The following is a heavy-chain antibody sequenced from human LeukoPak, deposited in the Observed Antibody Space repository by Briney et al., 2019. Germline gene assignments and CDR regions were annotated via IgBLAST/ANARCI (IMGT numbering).Heavy chain of an antibody. J-gene: IGHJ4*02. CDR3: ARHEYDYVWGSYRYDY. V-gene: IGHV4-59*08. D-gene: IGHD3-16*02. CDR2: IYYSGST. CDR1: GGSISSYY. Sequence: SETLSLTSTASGGSISSYYWSWIRQPPGKGLEWIGYIYYSGSTNYNPSLKSRVTISVDTSKNQFSLKLSSVTAADTAVYYCARHEYDYVWGSYRYDYWGQGTLVTVSS.